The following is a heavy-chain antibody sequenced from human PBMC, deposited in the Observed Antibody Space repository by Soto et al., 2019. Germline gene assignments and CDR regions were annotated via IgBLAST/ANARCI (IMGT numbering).Heavy chain of an antibody. CDR1: GDSINSGAHY. CDR3: ARGTAGPYYSDY. V-gene: IGHV4-31*03. D-gene: IGHD2-21*02. Sequence: QVQLQESGPGLVKPSQTLSLTCNVSGDSINSGAHYWTWIRQHPGKGLEWIGYIYYSGSTYYNPSLKSRATISVDASRIHFSLPLTSVTAADTAVYSCARGTAGPYYSDYWGQGTLVTVSS. CDR2: IYYSGST. J-gene: IGHJ4*02.